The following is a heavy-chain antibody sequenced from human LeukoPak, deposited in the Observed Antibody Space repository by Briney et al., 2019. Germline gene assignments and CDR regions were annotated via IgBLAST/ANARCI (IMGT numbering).Heavy chain of an antibody. CDR2: INHRGST. V-gene: IGHV4-59*01. CDR1: GGSISSYY. D-gene: IGHD1/OR15-1a*01. Sequence: PSETLSLTCTVSGGSISSYYWTWIRQPPGKGPEWIGYINHRGSTNYNPSLESRVTISVDTSMNQFSLTLSSVTAADTAVYFCAGDRRGKTQYGRHYFYAMDVWGKGATVTVSS. J-gene: IGHJ6*04. CDR3: AGDRRGKTQYGRHYFYAMDV.